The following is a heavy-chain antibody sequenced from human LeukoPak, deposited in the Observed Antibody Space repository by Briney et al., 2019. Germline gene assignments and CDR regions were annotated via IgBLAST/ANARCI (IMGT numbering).Heavy chain of an antibody. J-gene: IGHJ4*02. CDR3: ARGVGYYYDSSGYSLFDY. Sequence: SETLSLTCTVSGGSISSYYWSWIRQPPGKGLEWIGYIYYSGSTNYNPSLKSRVTISVDTSKNQFSLKLSSVTAADTAVYYCARGVGYYYDSSGYSLFDYWGQGTLVTVSS. D-gene: IGHD3-22*01. V-gene: IGHV4-59*01. CDR1: GGSISSYY. CDR2: IYYSGST.